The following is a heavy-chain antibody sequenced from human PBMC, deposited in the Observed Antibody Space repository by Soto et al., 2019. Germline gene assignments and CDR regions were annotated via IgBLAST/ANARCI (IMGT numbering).Heavy chain of an antibody. CDR2: ISGSGDSR. V-gene: IGHV3-23*01. D-gene: IGHD1-26*01. J-gene: IGHJ4*02. CDR1: GFIFSDYA. Sequence: GGSLRLSCAASGFIFSDYAMSWVRQAPGKGLEWVSVISGSGDSRYYADSVKGRFTVSRDNSKNTLYLQMNSLRAEDTAVYYCAKDPHWELLPVIYDFWGQGTLVTVSS. CDR3: AKDPHWELLPVIYDF.